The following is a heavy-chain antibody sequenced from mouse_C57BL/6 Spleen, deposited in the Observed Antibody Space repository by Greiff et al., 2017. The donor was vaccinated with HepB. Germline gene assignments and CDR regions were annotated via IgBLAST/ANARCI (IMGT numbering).Heavy chain of an antibody. D-gene: IGHD2-4*01. J-gene: IGHJ1*03. CDR3: AIHYYDYDGNWYFDV. CDR1: GYTFTSYW. Sequence: QVQLQQPGAELVKPGASVKVSCKASGYTFTSYWMHWVKQRPGQGLEWIGRIHPSDSDTNYNQKFKGKATLTVDKSSSTAYMQLSSLTSEDSAVYYCAIHYYDYDGNWYFDVWGTGTTVTVSS. CDR2: IHPSDSDT. V-gene: IGHV1-74*01.